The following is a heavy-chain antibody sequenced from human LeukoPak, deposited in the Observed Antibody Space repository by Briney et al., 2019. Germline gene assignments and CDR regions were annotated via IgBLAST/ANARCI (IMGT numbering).Heavy chain of an antibody. CDR2: INPGDSDT. CDR3: ARRIGSGWYDY. D-gene: IGHD6-19*01. CDR1: GYSFTSYW. Sequence: GESLKISFKGSGYSFTSYWIGWVRQMPGKGLEWLRIINPGDSDTRYSPSFQGQVTISADKSISTANLQWSSLKASDTAMYYCARRIGSGWYDYWGQGTLVTVSS. J-gene: IGHJ4*02. V-gene: IGHV5-51*01.